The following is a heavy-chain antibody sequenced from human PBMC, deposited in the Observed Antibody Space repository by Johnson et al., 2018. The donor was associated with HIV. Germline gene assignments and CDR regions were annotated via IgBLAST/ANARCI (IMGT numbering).Heavy chain of an antibody. Sequence: VQLVESGGGVVRPGGSLRLSCAASGFTFDDYGMSWVRQGPGKGLEWVSGIKWNGGSVGYADSVKGRFTIHRENAKNSLSLQMNSLRAEDTALYYCAREFESPETDFWIGDDAFDIWGQGTMVTVSS. J-gene: IGHJ3*02. CDR1: GFTFDDYG. V-gene: IGHV3-20*04. CDR3: AREFESPETDFWIGDDAFDI. D-gene: IGHD3-3*01. CDR2: IKWNGGSV.